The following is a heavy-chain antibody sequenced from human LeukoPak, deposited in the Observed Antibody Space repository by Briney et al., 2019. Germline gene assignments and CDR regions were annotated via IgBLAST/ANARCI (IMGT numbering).Heavy chain of an antibody. CDR1: GFTFSTYT. CDR2: ISTSGSII. V-gene: IGHV3-48*04. D-gene: IGHD5-24*01. Sequence: PGGSLRLSCAASGFTFSTYTMNWVRQAPGKGLEWASDISTSGSIIHYADSVKGRFTISRDNAKNSLYLQMNSLRPEDTAVYYCARGTATMDYWGQGTLVTVSS. J-gene: IGHJ4*02. CDR3: ARGTATMDY.